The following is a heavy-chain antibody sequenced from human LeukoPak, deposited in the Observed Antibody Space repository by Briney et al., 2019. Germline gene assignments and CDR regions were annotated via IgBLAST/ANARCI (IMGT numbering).Heavy chain of an antibody. D-gene: IGHD3-3*01. V-gene: IGHV4-59*01. Sequence: SETLSLTCAVYGGSFSSYYWSWIRQPPGKGLEWIGYIYYSGSTNYNPSLKSRVTISVDTSKNQFSLKLSSVTAADTAVYYCARIRRPYYDFWSGYAHYGGSFAFDIWGQGTMVTVSS. CDR1: GGSFSSYY. CDR2: IYYSGST. CDR3: ARIRRPYYDFWSGYAHYGGSFAFDI. J-gene: IGHJ3*02.